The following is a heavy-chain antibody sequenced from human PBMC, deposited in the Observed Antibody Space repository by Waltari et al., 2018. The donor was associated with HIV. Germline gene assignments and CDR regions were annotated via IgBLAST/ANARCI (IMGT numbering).Heavy chain of an antibody. CDR3: ARMTSPYFIDY. J-gene: IGHJ4*02. V-gene: IGHV3-74*01. D-gene: IGHD2-21*02. Sequence: EVQLVESGGGLVRPGLSLRLSCAASGFSFRTYWMHWVRQVPGKGPVLLSRIDQDVSRISYAASVKGRFTISRDNARNILYLQMNSLRVEDTAVYYCARMTSPYFIDYWGLGTLVTVSS. CDR1: GFSFRTYW. CDR2: IDQDVSRI.